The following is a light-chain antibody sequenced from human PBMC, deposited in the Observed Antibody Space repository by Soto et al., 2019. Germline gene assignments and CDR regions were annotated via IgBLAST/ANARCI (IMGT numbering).Light chain of an antibody. CDR1: QSVSSN. V-gene: IGKV3-15*01. CDR3: QQYNNWPALT. Sequence: EIVMPQSPATLSVSPGERATLSCRASQSVSSNLAWYKQKPSQAPRLLIYGASTRATGIPARFSGSGSGTEFTLTISSLQSEDFAVYYCQQYNNWPALTFGGGTKVEIK. CDR2: GAS. J-gene: IGKJ4*01.